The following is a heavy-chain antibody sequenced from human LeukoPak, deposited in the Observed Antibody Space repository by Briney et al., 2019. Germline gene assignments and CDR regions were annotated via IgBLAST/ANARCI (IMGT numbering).Heavy chain of an antibody. Sequence: GGSLRLSCAASGFTFSSYTMNWVRQAPGKGLEWVSSISSGSSYIYYADSVKGRFTISRDNAKNSLCLQMHSLRAEDTAVYYCAREADRYGMDVWGQGTTVTVSS. V-gene: IGHV3-21*01. CDR2: ISSGSSYI. CDR3: AREADRYGMDV. CDR1: GFTFSSYT. J-gene: IGHJ6*02.